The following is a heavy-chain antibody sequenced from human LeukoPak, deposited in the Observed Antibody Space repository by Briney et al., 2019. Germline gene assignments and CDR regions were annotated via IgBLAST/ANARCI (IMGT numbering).Heavy chain of an antibody. CDR3: AAHGTLYSYGYDY. V-gene: IGHV4-39*07. CDR1: GGSIISYY. CDR2: IYYSGST. D-gene: IGHD5-18*01. Sequence: SETLSLTCTVSGGSIISYYWGWIRQPPGKGLEWIGSIYYSGSTYYNPSLKSRVTISVDTSKNQFSLKLSSVTAADTAVYYCAAHGTLYSYGYDYWGQGTLVTVSS. J-gene: IGHJ4*02.